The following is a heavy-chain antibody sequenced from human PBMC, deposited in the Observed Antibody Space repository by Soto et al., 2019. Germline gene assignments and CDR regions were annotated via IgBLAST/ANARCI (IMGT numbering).Heavy chain of an antibody. V-gene: IGHV4-34*01. D-gene: IGHD3-22*01. J-gene: IGHJ5*01. CDR2: INHSGRV. CDR1: GGSFSGHS. CDR3: STRAYDTNGYYRFDP. Sequence: ETLSLTCAVYGGSFSGHSWTWIRQSPGKGLEWIGDINHSGRVNYSPSLKSRVTISLDTSKNQFSLTLSAVAAADTAMYYCSTRAYDTNGYYRFDPWGQGTLVTVSS.